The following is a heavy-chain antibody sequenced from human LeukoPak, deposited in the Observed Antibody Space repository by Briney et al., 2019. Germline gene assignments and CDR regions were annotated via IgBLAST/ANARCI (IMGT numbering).Heavy chain of an antibody. Sequence: SSETLSLTCTVSGVSISSYYWSWIRQPPGKGLERIGYISYSGNTNYNPSLKSRVTISADTSKNQFSLKMSSVTAADTAVYFCARLRNWAWDFDSWGQGTLVTVSS. CDR3: ARLRNWAWDFDS. CDR1: GVSISSYY. J-gene: IGHJ4*02. D-gene: IGHD7-27*01. V-gene: IGHV4-59*01. CDR2: ISYSGNT.